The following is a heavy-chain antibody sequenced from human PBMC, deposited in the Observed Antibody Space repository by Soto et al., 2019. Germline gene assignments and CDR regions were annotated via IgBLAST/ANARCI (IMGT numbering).Heavy chain of an antibody. CDR1: GFSLSTSGMR. CDR2: IDWDDDK. CDR3: PRTNYYDSSGHSYYFDY. D-gene: IGHD3-22*01. Sequence: SGPTLVNPTQTLTLTCTFSGFSLSTSGMRVSWIRQPPGKALEWLARIDWDDDKFYSTSLKTRLTISMDTSKNQVVLTMTNMDPVDTATYYGPRTNYYDSSGHSYYFDYWGQGTLVTVSS. V-gene: IGHV2-70*04. J-gene: IGHJ4*02.